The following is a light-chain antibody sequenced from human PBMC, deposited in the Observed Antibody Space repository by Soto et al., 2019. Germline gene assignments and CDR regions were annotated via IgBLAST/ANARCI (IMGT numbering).Light chain of an antibody. CDR2: SNN. CDR3: AAWYDSLSGLV. J-gene: IGLJ2*01. V-gene: IGLV1-47*02. Sequence: QSVLTQPPSASGTPGQRITISCSGSSSNIGSYYVYCYQQLPGTDPTLLIYSNNHKPSAVADRFSGAKSGTSASLAIIWLRSEDEADYYCAAWYDSLSGLVFGGGTQLTVL. CDR1: SSNIGSYY.